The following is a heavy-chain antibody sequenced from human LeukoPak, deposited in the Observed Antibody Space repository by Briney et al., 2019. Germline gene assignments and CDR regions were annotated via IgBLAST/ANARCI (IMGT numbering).Heavy chain of an antibody. Sequence: PSETLSLTRTVSGGSISSSSYYWGWIRQPPGKGLEWIGSIYYSGSTSYNPSLTRRVTISVDTSKNQFSLKLSSVTAADTAVYYCARHFGAAELYYFDYWGQGTLVTVSS. CDR2: IYYSGST. CDR3: ARHFGAAELYYFDY. V-gene: IGHV4-39*01. D-gene: IGHD6-13*01. J-gene: IGHJ4*02. CDR1: GGSISSSSYY.